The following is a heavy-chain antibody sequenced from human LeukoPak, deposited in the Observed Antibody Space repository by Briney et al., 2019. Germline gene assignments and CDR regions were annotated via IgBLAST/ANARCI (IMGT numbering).Heavy chain of an antibody. D-gene: IGHD1/OR15-1a*01. V-gene: IGHV4-39*07. CDR1: GGSISSSSYY. J-gene: IGHJ4*02. Sequence: NPSETLSLTCTVSGGSISSSSYYWGWIRQPPGKGLEWIGSIYYSGSTYYNPSLKSRVTISVDTSKNQFSLKLSSVTAADTAVYYCARNIRHFDYWGQGTLVTVSS. CDR3: ARNIRHFDY. CDR2: IYYSGST.